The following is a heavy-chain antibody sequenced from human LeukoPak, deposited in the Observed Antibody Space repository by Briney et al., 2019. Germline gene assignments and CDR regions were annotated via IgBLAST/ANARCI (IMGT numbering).Heavy chain of an antibody. CDR3: ARGSPLL. CDR1: GGSFSGYY. V-gene: IGHV4-34*01. Sequence: PSETLSLTCAVYGGSFSGYYRSWLRQPPGKGLEWIGDIDHSGNTIYNKYNPSLKGRVNISVDSSKNQFSLKLSSVTAADTAVYYCARGSPLLWGQGTLVTVSS. CDR2: IDHSGNTIYN. J-gene: IGHJ4*02. D-gene: IGHD2-8*02.